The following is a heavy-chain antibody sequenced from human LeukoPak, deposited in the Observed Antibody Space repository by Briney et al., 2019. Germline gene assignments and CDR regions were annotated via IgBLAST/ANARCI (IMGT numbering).Heavy chain of an antibody. CDR3: ARFGVDYDMDV. J-gene: IGHJ6*02. V-gene: IGHV4-59*11. Sequence: ETSETVSLTCTVSGGSISGHYWTWIRQPPGKGLEWIGQIHYSGRPDYNPSLKSRVTISVDTSKNQLSLKVTSVTGADTAVYYCARFGVDYDMDVWGQGTTVTVSS. D-gene: IGHD3-16*01. CDR1: GGSISGHY. CDR2: IHYSGRP.